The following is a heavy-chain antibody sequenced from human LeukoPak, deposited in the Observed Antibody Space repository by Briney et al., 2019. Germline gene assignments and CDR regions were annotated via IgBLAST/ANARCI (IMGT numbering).Heavy chain of an antibody. Sequence: TAGGSLRFSCAASGFTFSSSAMSWIRQAPGKGLEWVSYISSSGSTIYYADSVKGRFTISRDNAKNSLYLQMNSLRAEDTAVYYCARDYGSGSYYNEYYYYMDVWGKGTTVTISS. CDR3: ARDYGSGSYYNEYYYYMDV. CDR2: ISSSGSTI. V-gene: IGHV3-11*01. CDR1: GFTFSSSA. J-gene: IGHJ6*03. D-gene: IGHD3-10*01.